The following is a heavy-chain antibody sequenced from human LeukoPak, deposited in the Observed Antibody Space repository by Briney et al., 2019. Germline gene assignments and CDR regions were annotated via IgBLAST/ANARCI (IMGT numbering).Heavy chain of an antibody. V-gene: IGHV3-7*04. CDR3: ARDCCASGSLDY. CDR1: GFTISNYW. CDR2: INQDGTVE. D-gene: IGHD3-10*01. J-gene: IGHJ4*02. Sequence: PGVSLRLSCAASGFTISNYWMNWVRQAPGEGLEWVANINQDGTVEHYVDSVKGRFTISRDNAKNSLYLQMNTLRAEDTAVYYCARDCCASGSLDYWGQGALVTVSS.